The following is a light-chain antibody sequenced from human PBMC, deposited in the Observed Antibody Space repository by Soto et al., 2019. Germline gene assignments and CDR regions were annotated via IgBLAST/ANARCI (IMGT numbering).Light chain of an antibody. CDR2: DVS. Sequence: QSALTQPASVSGSPGQSITISCTGTSSDIGGYNHVSWYRQHPGKAPKLMIYDVSYRHAGVSDRFSGSKSGNTASLTISGLQAEDEADYYCSSYTSSSPYVFGAGTKLTVL. CDR3: SSYTSSSPYV. V-gene: IGLV2-14*01. CDR1: SSDIGGYNH. J-gene: IGLJ1*01.